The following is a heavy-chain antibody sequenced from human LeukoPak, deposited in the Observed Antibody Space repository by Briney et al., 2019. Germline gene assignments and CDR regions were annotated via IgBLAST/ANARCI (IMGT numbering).Heavy chain of an antibody. V-gene: IGHV3-30*02. CDR2: IRFDGSDI. CDR3: AKDHATYDFLTGYPAY. Sequence: GGSLGLSCAASGFTFSSSGMHWVRQAPGKGLEWVAFIRFDGSDIYYGDSVKGRFTISRDNSKNTLYLHLNSLRGEDTAVYYCAKDHATYDFLTGYPAYWGQGIPVIVSS. CDR1: GFTFSSSG. D-gene: IGHD3-9*01. J-gene: IGHJ4*02.